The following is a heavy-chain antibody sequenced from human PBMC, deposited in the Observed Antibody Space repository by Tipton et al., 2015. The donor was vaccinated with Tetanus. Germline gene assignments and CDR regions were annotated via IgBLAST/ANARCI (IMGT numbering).Heavy chain of an antibody. CDR2: LKQDGSVQ. J-gene: IGHJ4*02. Sequence: GSLRLSCAAYGFSFGDHWMSWVRQVPGKGLERVANLKQDGSVQHYADSVKGRFSISRDNIKNSISLQMDNLRAEVTAIYYCARETRFNLYYVDSWGQGALVTVSS. CDR3: ARETRFNLYYVDS. D-gene: IGHD3-16*01. V-gene: IGHV3-7*01. CDR1: GFSFGDHW.